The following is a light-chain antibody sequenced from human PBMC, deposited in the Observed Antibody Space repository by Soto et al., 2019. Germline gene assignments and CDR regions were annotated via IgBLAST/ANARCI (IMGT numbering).Light chain of an antibody. V-gene: IGLV2-14*01. CDR3: TSWTTSTSDV. CDR1: NSDVGGYNY. CDR2: DVS. Sequence: QSALTQPAAVSGSPAQSITISCTGTNSDVGGYNYVSWYQQHPGKAPKLMIFDVSNRPSGVSNRFSGSKSGNTASLTISGLQAEDEADYYCTSWTTSTSDVFGTGTKVTVL. J-gene: IGLJ1*01.